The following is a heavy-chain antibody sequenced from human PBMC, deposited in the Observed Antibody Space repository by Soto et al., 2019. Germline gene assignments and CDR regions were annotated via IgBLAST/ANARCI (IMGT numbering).Heavy chain of an antibody. CDR2: ISSSSSFR. D-gene: IGHD2-21*01. V-gene: IGHV3-21*01. Sequence: LRLSCAASGFTFTNHNMNWVRQAPGKGLEWVSSISSSSSFRNYADSVKGRFSISRDNDKNLVYLQMDSLRAEDTAVYYCARDPPLSVLVVVATDDFWGQGTLATVSS. J-gene: IGHJ4*02. CDR1: GFTFTNHN. CDR3: ARDPPLSVLVVVATDDF.